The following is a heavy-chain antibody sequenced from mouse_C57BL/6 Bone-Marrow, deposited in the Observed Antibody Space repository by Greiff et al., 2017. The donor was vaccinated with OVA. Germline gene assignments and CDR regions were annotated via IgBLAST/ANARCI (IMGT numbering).Heavy chain of an antibody. V-gene: IGHV1-15*01. CDR3: TRALDYGTPYYFDY. J-gene: IGHJ2*01. CDR1: GYTFTDYE. CDR2: IDPETGGT. Sequence: QVQLQQSGAELVRPGASVTLSCKASGYTFTDYEMHWVKQTPVHGLEWIGAIDPETGGTAYNQKFKGKAILTADKSSSTAYMELRSLTSEDSAVYYCTRALDYGTPYYFDYWGQGTTLTVSS. D-gene: IGHD1-1*01.